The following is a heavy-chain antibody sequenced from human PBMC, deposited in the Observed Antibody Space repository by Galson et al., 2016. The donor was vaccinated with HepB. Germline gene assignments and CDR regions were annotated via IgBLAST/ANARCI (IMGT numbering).Heavy chain of an antibody. CDR2: ISGDGAST. CDR1: GFTFSSYW. Sequence: SLRLSCAASGFTFSSYWMSWVRQVPGKGLEWVSTISGDGASTYYADSVKGRFSISRDNSRTTLDLQMHSLRGEDTALYYCAKGPYYSSGWGAFESWGQGTLVTVSS. V-gene: IGHV3-23*01. CDR3: AKGPYYSSGWGAFES. J-gene: IGHJ4*02. D-gene: IGHD6-19*01.